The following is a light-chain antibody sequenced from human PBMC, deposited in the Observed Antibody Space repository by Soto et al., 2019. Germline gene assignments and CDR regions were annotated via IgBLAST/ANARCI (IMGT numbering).Light chain of an antibody. J-gene: IGLJ1*01. Sequence: SALTQPRSVSGSPGQSVTISCTGTSSDVGGYNYVSWYQQHPGKAPKLMIYDVSKRPSGVPDRFSGSKSGNTASLTISGLQAEDEADYYCCSYAGSYTGVFGTGTKVTV. CDR2: DVS. CDR1: SSDVGGYNY. V-gene: IGLV2-11*01. CDR3: CSYAGSYTGV.